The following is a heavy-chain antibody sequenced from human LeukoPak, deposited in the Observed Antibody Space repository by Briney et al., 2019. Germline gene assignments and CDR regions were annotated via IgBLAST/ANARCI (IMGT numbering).Heavy chain of an antibody. CDR3: ARVGDYSPRGWFDP. V-gene: IGHV1-46*01. Sequence: GDSVKVSCKASGYTFTSYYIHWVRQAPGQGLEWMGIINLSGGSTTYAQKFQGRVTMTRDMSTRTLYMELSSLRSEDTAFYYCARVGDYSPRGWFDPWGQGTLVTVSS. CDR2: INLSGGST. D-gene: IGHD4-11*01. J-gene: IGHJ5*02. CDR1: GYTFTSYY.